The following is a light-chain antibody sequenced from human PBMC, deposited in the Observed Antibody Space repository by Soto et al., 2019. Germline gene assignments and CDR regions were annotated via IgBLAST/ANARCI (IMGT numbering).Light chain of an antibody. V-gene: IGKV4-1*01. J-gene: IGKJ3*01. Sequence: DIVMTQSPDSLAVSLGERATINCKSSQSVFYGSNNKNYLAWYQQKPGQPPKLLIYWASTRESGVPDRISGSGSGTDFTLTISSLQAEDGAVYYCQQYYISPVTLGPGTRVDVK. CDR1: QSVFYGSNNKNY. CDR2: WAS. CDR3: QQYYISPVT.